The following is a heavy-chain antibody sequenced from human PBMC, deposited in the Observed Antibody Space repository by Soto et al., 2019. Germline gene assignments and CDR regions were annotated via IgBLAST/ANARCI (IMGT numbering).Heavy chain of an antibody. Sequence: GGSLRLSCAASGFTFSTYWMNWVRQAPGKGLEWVANIKQDGSDKYYVDSVKGRFTISRDNAKNLLYLQMNNLRVEDTAVYFCARDFYDILVPTGSIDYWGQGTLVTVSS. D-gene: IGHD2-2*01. CDR3: ARDFYDILVPTGSIDY. CDR2: IKQDGSDK. J-gene: IGHJ4*02. V-gene: IGHV3-7*01. CDR1: GFTFSTYW.